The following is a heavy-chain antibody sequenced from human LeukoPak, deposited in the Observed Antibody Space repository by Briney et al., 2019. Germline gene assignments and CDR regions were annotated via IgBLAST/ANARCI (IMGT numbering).Heavy chain of an antibody. CDR3: AKETYQLAALDY. V-gene: IGHV3-11*05. CDR2: ISSSTGYT. J-gene: IGHJ4*02. Sequence: GGSLRLSCAASGFTFSDYYMTWIRQAPGKGLEWVSYISSSTGYTNYADSVKGRFTISRDSSKNTLYLQMNSLRAEDTAAYYCAKETYQLAALDYWGQGTLVTVSS. CDR1: GFTFSDYY. D-gene: IGHD2-15*01.